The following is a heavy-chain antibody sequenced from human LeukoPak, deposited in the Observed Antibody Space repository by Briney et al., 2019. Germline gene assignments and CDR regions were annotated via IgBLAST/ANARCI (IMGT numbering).Heavy chain of an antibody. V-gene: IGHV3-23*01. J-gene: IGHJ4*02. CDR2: ISGRGGST. D-gene: IGHD3-10*01. CDR3: AKDLGGSGTRPFDY. Sequence: GGALRLSCAASGFTFSSYAMSWVRQAPGKGLEWVSAISGRGGSTYYADSVKGRFTISRDNSKNTLYLQMNSLRAEDTAVYYCAKDLGGSGTRPFDYWGQGTLVTVSS. CDR1: GFTFSSYA.